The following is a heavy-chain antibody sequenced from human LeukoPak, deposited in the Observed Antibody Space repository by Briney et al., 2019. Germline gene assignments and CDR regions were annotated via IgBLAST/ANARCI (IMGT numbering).Heavy chain of an antibody. V-gene: IGHV4-59*01. J-gene: IGHJ4*02. CDR3: ARVLSSGWYSRAYFDY. CDR1: GGSISGYY. Sequence: SETLSLTCTVSGGSISGYYWNWIRQPPGKGPEWIGYIYYSGSTNYNPSLKSRVTMSVDTSKNQFSLELSSVTAADTAVYYCARVLSSGWYSRAYFDYWGQGRLVTVSS. D-gene: IGHD6-19*01. CDR2: IYYSGST.